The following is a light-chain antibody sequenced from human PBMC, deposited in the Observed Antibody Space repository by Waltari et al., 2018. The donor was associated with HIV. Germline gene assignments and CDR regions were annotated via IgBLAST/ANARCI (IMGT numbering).Light chain of an antibody. J-gene: IGKJ3*01. CDR2: AAS. Sequence: DIQMTQSPSSLSASVGDRVTITCRASQSISSYLNWYQQKPGKAPKLLIYAASSLRSGVPSRFSGSGSGTDFTLTISSLQPEDFATYYCQQSYSTPPGITFGPGTKVDIK. CDR3: QQSYSTPPGIT. V-gene: IGKV1-39*01. CDR1: QSISSY.